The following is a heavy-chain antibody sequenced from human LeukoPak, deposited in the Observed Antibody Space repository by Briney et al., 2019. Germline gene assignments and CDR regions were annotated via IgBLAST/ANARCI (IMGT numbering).Heavy chain of an antibody. D-gene: IGHD3-3*01. CDR3: AKSHLRDFWSGYSAHDY. J-gene: IGHJ4*02. CDR1: GFTFSSYA. CDR2: ISGSGGST. V-gene: IGHV3-23*01. Sequence: GGSLRLSCAASGFTFSSYAMSWVRQAPGKGLEWVSAISGSGGSTYYADSVKGRFTISRDNSKNTLYLQMNSLRAEDTAVYYCAKSHLRDFWSGYSAHDYWGQGTLVTVSS.